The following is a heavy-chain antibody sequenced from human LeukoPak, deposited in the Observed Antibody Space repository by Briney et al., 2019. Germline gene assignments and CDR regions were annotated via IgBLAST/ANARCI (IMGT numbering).Heavy chain of an antibody. CDR2: IYYSGST. D-gene: IGHD3-22*01. J-gene: IGHJ4*02. CDR3: ARRADSSGYYSIFYFDY. V-gene: IGHV4-59*01. CDR1: GGSISSYY. Sequence: SETLSLTCTVSGGSISSYYWNWIREPPGKGLGWFGCIYYSGSTNYNPSPKSRRTISADTYTNQFSRKLSSRTAADRAVYYCARRADSSGYYSIFYFDYWGQGNLVTVSS.